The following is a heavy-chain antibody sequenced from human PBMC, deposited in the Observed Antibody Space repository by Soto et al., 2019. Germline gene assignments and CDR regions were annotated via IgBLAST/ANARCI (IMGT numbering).Heavy chain of an antibody. V-gene: IGHV1-8*01. CDR2: MNPNSGNT. CDR1: GYTFTSYG. J-gene: IGHJ5*02. D-gene: IGHD3-3*01. CDR3: ARRTNYDFWSGYYTWFDP. Sequence: GASVKVSRKASGYTFTSYGINWVRQATGQGLEWMGWMNPNSGNTGYAQKFQGRVTMTRNTSISTAYMELSSLRSEDTAVYYCARRTNYDFWSGYYTWFDPWGQGTLVTVSS.